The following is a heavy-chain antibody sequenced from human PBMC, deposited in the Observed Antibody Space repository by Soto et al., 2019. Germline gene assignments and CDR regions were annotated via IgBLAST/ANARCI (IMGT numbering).Heavy chain of an antibody. CDR1: GYSFTSYW. CDR3: ARPNYYDSSGYYSPGAFDI. Sequence: PGESLKISCKGSGYSFTSYWIGWVRQMPGKGLEWMGIIYPGDSDTRYSPSFQGQVTISADKSISTAYLQWSSLKASDTAMYYCARPNYYDSSGYYSPGAFDIWGQGTMVTVSS. CDR2: IYPGDSDT. V-gene: IGHV5-51*01. J-gene: IGHJ3*02. D-gene: IGHD3-22*01.